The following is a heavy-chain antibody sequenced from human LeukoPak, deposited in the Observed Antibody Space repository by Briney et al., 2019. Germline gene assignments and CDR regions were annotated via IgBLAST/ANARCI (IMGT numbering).Heavy chain of an antibody. D-gene: IGHD6-6*01. V-gene: IGHV3-30*02. J-gene: IGHJ3*02. CDR2: IRFDGSNK. CDR3: ARGSIDAFDI. CDR1: GFTFSSYG. Sequence: GGSLRLSCAASGFTFSSYGMHWVRQAPGKGLEWVAFIRFDGSNKYYADSVKGRFTISRDNSKNTLYLQMKSLRAEDTAVYYCARGSIDAFDIWGQGTMVTVSS.